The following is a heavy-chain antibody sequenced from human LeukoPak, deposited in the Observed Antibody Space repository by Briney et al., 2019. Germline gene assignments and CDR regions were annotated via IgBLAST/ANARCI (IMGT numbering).Heavy chain of an antibody. J-gene: IGHJ4*02. CDR3: ASRRDGYSYYFDY. D-gene: IGHD5-24*01. V-gene: IGHV3-30*02. Sequence: GGSLRLSCAAPGFTFSSYGMHWVRQVPGKGLEWVAFIRYDGSNKYYADSVKGRFTISRDNSKNTLYLQMNNLRAEDTAVYYCASRRDGYSYYFDYWGQGTLVTVSS. CDR1: GFTFSSYG. CDR2: IRYDGSNK.